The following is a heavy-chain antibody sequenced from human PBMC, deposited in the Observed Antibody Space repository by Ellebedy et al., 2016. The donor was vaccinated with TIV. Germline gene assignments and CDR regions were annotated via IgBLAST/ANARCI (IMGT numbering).Heavy chain of an antibody. CDR1: GYTFTSYY. CDR3: ASPRTHGRGRVYYYGMDV. CDR2: INPSDGST. D-gene: IGHD3-16*01. J-gene: IGHJ6*02. V-gene: IGHV1-46*01. Sequence: AASVKVSCKASGYTFTSYYMHWVRQAPGQGLEWMGIINPSDGSTSYAQKFQGRVTMTRDTSTSTVYMELSSLRSEDTAVYYCASPRTHGRGRVYYYGMDVWGQGTTVTVSS.